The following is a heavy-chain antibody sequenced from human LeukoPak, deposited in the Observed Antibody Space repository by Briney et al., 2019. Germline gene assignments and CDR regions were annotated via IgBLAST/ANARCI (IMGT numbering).Heavy chain of an antibody. J-gene: IGHJ6*02. CDR3: ARSSLWYYDFWSGFLIPDYYYYGMDV. D-gene: IGHD3-3*01. CDR1: GYTFTSYD. V-gene: IGHV1-8*01. Sequence: ASVKVSCKASGYTFTSYDINWVRQATGQGLEWMGWMNPNSGNTGYAQKFQGRATMTRNTSISTAYMELSSLRSEDTAVYYCARSSLWYYDFWSGFLIPDYYYYGMDVWGQGTTVTVSS. CDR2: MNPNSGNT.